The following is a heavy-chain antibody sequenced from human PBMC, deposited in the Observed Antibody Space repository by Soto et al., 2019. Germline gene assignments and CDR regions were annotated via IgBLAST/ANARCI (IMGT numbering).Heavy chain of an antibody. CDR2: IIPALGTA. D-gene: IGHD4-17*01. V-gene: IGHV1-69*08. Sequence: QDQLVQSGAEVKKPGSSVKVSCKASGGTFSSHTFSWVRQAPGQGLEWMGRIIPALGTATYAQKFQGRVTITADESATTFYMELNSLRSEDTAVYYWARPYFGDYWDFDLWGRGTLVTVSS. CDR1: GGTFSSHT. CDR3: ARPYFGDYWDFDL. J-gene: IGHJ2*01.